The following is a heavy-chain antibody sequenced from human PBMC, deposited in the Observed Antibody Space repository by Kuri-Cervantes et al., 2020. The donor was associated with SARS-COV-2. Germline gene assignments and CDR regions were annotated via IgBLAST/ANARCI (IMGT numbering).Heavy chain of an antibody. J-gene: IGHJ4*02. V-gene: IGHV3-30-3*01. D-gene: IGHD6-13*01. CDR2: IAYDGSNK. Sequence: GGSLRLSCAASESTSSSYAMHWVRQAPGKGLEWVGVIAYDGSNKDYADPVKGRFTISRDNSNNTLYLQMNSLRAEDTAVYYCAENRHSSSWTYLDYWGQGALVTVSS. CDR1: ESTSSSYA. CDR3: AENRHSSSWTYLDY.